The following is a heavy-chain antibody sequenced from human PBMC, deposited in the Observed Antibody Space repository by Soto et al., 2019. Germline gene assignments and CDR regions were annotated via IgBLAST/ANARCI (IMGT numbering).Heavy chain of an antibody. Sequence: SQTLSLTCAISRDSVSSNSAAWNWIRQSPSRGLEWLGRTYYRSKWYNDYAVSVKSRITINPDTSKNQFSLKLTSVTAADTAVYYCARIASQVPDYWGQGTLVTAPQ. CDR2: TYYRSKWYN. D-gene: IGHD6-13*01. CDR1: RDSVSSNSAA. CDR3: ARIASQVPDY. J-gene: IGHJ4*02. V-gene: IGHV6-1*01.